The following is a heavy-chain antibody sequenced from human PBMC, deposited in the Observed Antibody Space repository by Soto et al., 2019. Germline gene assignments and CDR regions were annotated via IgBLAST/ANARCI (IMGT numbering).Heavy chain of an antibody. Sequence: QVQLQESGPGLVKPSETLSLTCTVSSGSISSYYWSWIRQPPGKGLEFIGYIFYSGRTNYNPSLKSRVTISGDTSKNQCSLNLISVTAADTAVYYCARSIWSGYLNAFDIWGQGTMVTVSS. V-gene: IGHV4-59*08. J-gene: IGHJ3*02. CDR3: ARSIWSGYLNAFDI. CDR2: IFYSGRT. CDR1: SGSISSYY. D-gene: IGHD3-3*01.